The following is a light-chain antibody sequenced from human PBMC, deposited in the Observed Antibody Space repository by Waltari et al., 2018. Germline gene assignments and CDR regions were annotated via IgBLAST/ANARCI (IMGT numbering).Light chain of an antibody. J-gene: IGLJ2*01. V-gene: IGLV2-14*03. CDR1: NSDVGTYNY. Sequence: QSALTQPASVSGSPGQSIPISCPGSNSDVGTYNYVSWYQQYPGKAPKLVIHDVSSRPSGTSYRFSGSKSGNTASLTISGLQAEDEADYYCSSYTTSDVVVFGGGTKVTVL. CDR2: DVS. CDR3: SSYTTSDVVV.